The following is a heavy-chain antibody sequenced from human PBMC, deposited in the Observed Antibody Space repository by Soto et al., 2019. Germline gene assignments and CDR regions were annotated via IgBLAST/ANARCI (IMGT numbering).Heavy chain of an antibody. V-gene: IGHV3-15*07. Sequence: EVQLVESGGDLVKPGGSLRLSCAASGFIFSHAWFHWVRQPPGKGLGLVGRVKNNGGATDYAASVKGRFTISRDDSKDTVYLQMSSLRTEDTAIYYCAADLGPADDSNNWFDPWGQGTLVTVSS. CDR3: AADLGPADDSNNWFDP. CDR1: GFIFSHAW. J-gene: IGHJ5*02. CDR2: VKNNGGAT. D-gene: IGHD5-18*01.